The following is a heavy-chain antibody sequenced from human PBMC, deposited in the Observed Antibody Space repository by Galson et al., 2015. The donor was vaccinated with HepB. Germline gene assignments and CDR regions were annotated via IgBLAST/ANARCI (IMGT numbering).Heavy chain of an antibody. V-gene: IGHV3-30*18. CDR3: TKGKPPIILSTTGDFDS. Sequence: SLRLSCAASGFIFSNYGMHWVRQAPGKGLEWVAVITYDGSDKYYADSVKGRFTVSRDNSKNTLYLEVNSLRAEDTAVYYCTKGKPPIILSTTGDFDSWGQGTLVTVSS. CDR1: GFIFSNYG. CDR2: ITYDGSDK. J-gene: IGHJ4*02. D-gene: IGHD3-10*01.